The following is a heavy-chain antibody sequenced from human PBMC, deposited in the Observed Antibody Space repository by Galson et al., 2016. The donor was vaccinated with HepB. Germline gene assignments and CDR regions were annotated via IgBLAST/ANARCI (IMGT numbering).Heavy chain of an antibody. CDR2: IRSKFDGGTT. CDR3: TTDGADDSSGYYQSGNY. D-gene: IGHD3-22*01. V-gene: IGHV3-15*07. J-gene: IGHJ4*02. CDR1: GFTFFNAW. Sequence: SLRLSCATSGFTFFNAWMNWVRQAPGKGLELVGRIRSKFDGGTTDNAAPVKGRFTISRDDSKNTLYLQMNSLITEDTAVYYCTTDGADDSSGYYQSGNYWGQGTLVTVSS.